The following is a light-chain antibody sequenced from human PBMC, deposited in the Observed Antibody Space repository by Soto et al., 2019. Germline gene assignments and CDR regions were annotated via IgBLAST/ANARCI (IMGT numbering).Light chain of an antibody. J-gene: IGLJ2*01. CDR1: SGDIASNY. V-gene: IGLV6-57*04. CDR3: QSYDSGTGI. Sequence: NFMLTQPHSVSESPGRTVTISCTRSSGDIASNYVQWYQQRPGSAPTLVIDEDDQRPSGVPDRFSGSIDSSSDSASLTIAGLKTEDEADYYCQSYDSGTGIFGGGTQLTVL. CDR2: EDD.